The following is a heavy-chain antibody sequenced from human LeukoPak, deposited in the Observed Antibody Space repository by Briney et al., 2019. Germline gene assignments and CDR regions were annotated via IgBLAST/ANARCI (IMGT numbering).Heavy chain of an antibody. CDR3: ARREGWQEAYYFDF. V-gene: IGHV4-39*01. J-gene: IGHJ4*02. CDR1: GDSIFSSSYQ. Sequence: SETLSLTCSVSGDSIFSSSYQWGWIRKPRAKGLEWFGNIYYSGTTYYNPSLKSRITISMDMSKNQFSLTVNSVTAADTAIYYCARREGWQEAYYFDFWAQGILVTVSS. D-gene: IGHD2-15*01. CDR2: IYYSGTT.